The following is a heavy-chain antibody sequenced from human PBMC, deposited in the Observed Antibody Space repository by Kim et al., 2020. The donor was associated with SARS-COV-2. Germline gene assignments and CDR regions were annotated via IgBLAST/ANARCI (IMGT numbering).Heavy chain of an antibody. CDR3: ARYYSDIARRDYYFDY. D-gene: IGHD3-22*01. J-gene: IGHJ4*02. CDR2: ISGDYGNT. V-gene: IGHV1-3*01. Sequence: ASVKVSCKTSGYTFTNYPIHWVRQAPGQRLEWMGWISGDYGNTKYSEKFQGRITITRDTSASTAYMELSNLRSEDTALFYCARYYSDIARRDYYFDYWGQ. CDR1: GYTFTNYP.